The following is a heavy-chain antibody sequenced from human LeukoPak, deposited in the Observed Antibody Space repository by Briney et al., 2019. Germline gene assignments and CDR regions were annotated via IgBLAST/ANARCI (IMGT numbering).Heavy chain of an antibody. J-gene: IGHJ4*02. CDR1: GYSISSGYY. D-gene: IGHD5-18*01. V-gene: IGHV4-38-2*02. Sequence: SETLSLTCTVSGYSISSGYYWGWIRQPPGKGLEWIGSIYHSGSTYYNPSLKSRVTISVDTSKNQFSLKLSSVTAADTAVYYCGRGGGDSYGHLDYWGQGTLVTVSS. CDR2: IYHSGST. CDR3: GRGGGDSYGHLDY.